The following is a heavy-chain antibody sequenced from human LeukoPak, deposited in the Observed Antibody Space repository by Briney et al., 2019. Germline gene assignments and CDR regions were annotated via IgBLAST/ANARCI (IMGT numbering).Heavy chain of an antibody. J-gene: IGHJ4*02. CDR1: GDSVSTNSAA. CDR2: TYYRSKWYN. CDR3: ARGITLVGYYFDY. D-gene: IGHD1-20*01. V-gene: IGHV6-1*01. Sequence: SQTLSLTCAISGDSVSTNSAAWTWIRQSPARGLEWLGRTYYRSKWYNDYPVSVKGRITINPDTSKNQFSLQLNSVTPEDTAVYYCARGITLVGYYFDYWGQGTLVTVSS.